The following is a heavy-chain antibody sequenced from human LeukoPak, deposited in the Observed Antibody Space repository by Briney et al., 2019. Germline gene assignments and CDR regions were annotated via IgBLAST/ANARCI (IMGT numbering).Heavy chain of an antibody. J-gene: IGHJ4*02. D-gene: IGHD6-13*01. CDR1: GFTFSSYW. Sequence: GGSLRLSCAASGFTFSSYWMSWVRRAPGKGLEWVANIKQDGSEKYHVDSVKGRFTISRDNAKNSLYLQMNGLRAEDTAVYYCASMYSSSWYSGDTFDYWGQGTLVTVS. V-gene: IGHV3-7*01. CDR2: IKQDGSEK. CDR3: ASMYSSSWYSGDTFDY.